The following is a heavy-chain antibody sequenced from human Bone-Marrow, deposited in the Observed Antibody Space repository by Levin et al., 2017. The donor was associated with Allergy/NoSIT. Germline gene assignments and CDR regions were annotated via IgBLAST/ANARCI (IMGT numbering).Heavy chain of an antibody. CDR2: IYWDDDK. J-gene: IGHJ4*02. CDR3: AAQLSCYNHY. Sequence: SGPTLVKPTQTLTLTCTFSGFSLSPTGVGVGWIRQPPGEALEWLTLIYWDDDKRYSPSLKSRLTITTDASKNQVVLTMTNMKPVDTATYYCAAQLSCYNHYWGQGTLVTVSS. D-gene: IGHD2-15*01. CDR1: GFSLSPTGVG. V-gene: IGHV2-5*02.